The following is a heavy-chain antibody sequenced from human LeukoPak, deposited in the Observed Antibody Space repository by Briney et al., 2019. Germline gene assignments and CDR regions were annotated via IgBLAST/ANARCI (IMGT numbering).Heavy chain of an antibody. CDR2: IYYSGST. D-gene: IGHD3-10*01. J-gene: IGHJ5*02. V-gene: IGHV4-59*12. Sequence: SETLSLTCTVSGGSISSYYWSWIRQPPGKGLEWIGYIYYSGSTNYNPSLKSRVTISVDTSKNQFSLKLSSVTAADTAVYYCASNYYGSGSLRWFDPWGQGTLVTVSS. CDR1: GGSISSYY. CDR3: ASNYYGSGSLRWFDP.